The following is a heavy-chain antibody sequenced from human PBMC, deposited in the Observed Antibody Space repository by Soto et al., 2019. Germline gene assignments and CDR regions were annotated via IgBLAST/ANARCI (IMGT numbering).Heavy chain of an antibody. CDR1: GYNFANYW. D-gene: IGHD2-15*01. CDR2: IYPVNSDT. CDR3: ARIQGACGGCFDY. V-gene: IGHV5-51*01. Sequence: PGESLKISCEGSGYNFANYWMVWVRQMPGKGLEWMGIIYPVNSDTRYSPSFQGQVTISADTSISTAYLEWSSLKASATAVYYCARIQGACGGCFDYWGQGAMVTVSS. J-gene: IGHJ4*02.